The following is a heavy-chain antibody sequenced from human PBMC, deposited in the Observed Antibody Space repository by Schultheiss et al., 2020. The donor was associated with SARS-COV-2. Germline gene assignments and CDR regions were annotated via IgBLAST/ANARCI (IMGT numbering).Heavy chain of an antibody. CDR2: IWYDGSNK. D-gene: IGHD1-26*01. J-gene: IGHJ6*02. V-gene: IGHV3-30*19. CDR1: GFTFSSYG. Sequence: GESLKISCAASGFTFSSYGMHWVRQAPGKGLEWVAVIWYDGSNKYFADSVKGRFTISRDNSKNTLYLQMNSLRAEETAVYYCARDRWDSYYYYGMDVWGQGTTVTVSS. CDR3: ARDRWDSYYYYGMDV.